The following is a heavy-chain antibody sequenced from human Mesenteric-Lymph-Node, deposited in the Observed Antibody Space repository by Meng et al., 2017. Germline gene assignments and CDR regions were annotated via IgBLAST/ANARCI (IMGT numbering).Heavy chain of an antibody. CDR2: INPSGGST. V-gene: IGHV1-46*01. Sequence: ASVKVSCKASGYTFTSYYMHWVRQAPGQGLEWMGIINPSGGSTSYAQKFQGRVTMTRDTSTSTVYMELSSLRSEDTAMYYCARRGQGYCGGGRCYYDYWGQGTLVTVSS. CDR3: ARRGQGYCGGGRCYYDY. J-gene: IGHJ4*02. D-gene: IGHD2-15*01. CDR1: GYTFTSYY.